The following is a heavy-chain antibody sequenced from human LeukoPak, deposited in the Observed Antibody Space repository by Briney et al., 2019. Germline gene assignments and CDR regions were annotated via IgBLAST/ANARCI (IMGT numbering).Heavy chain of an antibody. Sequence: PGGSLRLSCAASGFTFSSYSMNWVRQAPGKGLEWVSSISSSSSYIYYADSVKGRFTISRDNAKNSLYLQMNSLRAEDTAVYYCAXDXYYXDSSGYSAGEDYWGQGTLVTVSS. D-gene: IGHD3-22*01. CDR3: AXDXYYXDSSGYSAGEDY. J-gene: IGHJ4*02. CDR1: GFTFSSYS. CDR2: ISSSSSYI. V-gene: IGHV3-21*01.